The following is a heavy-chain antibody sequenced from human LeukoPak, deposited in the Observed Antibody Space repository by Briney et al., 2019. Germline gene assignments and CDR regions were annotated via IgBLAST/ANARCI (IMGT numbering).Heavy chain of an antibody. CDR3: ARPKAIYIAAAGTGWFDP. D-gene: IGHD6-13*01. Sequence: NPSETLSLTCTVSGGSISSSSYYWGWIRQPPGKGLEWIGSIYYSGSTYYNPSLKSRVTISVDTSKNQFSLKLSSVTAADTAVYYCARPKAIYIAAAGTGWFDPWGQGTLVTVSS. CDR1: GGSISSSSYY. CDR2: IYYSGST. J-gene: IGHJ5*02. V-gene: IGHV4-39*01.